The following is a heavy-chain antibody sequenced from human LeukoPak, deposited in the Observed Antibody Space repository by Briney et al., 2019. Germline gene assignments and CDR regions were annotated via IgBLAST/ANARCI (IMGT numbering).Heavy chain of an antibody. J-gene: IGHJ6*04. CDR1: GGTFSSYA. Sequence: GASVKVSCKASGGTFSSYAISWVRQAPGQGLEWMGWISAYNGNTNYAQKLQGRVTMTTDTSTSTAYMELRSLRSDDTAVYYCARLDYYDSQGDVWGKGTTVTVSS. V-gene: IGHV1-18*01. D-gene: IGHD3-22*01. CDR3: ARLDYYDSQGDV. CDR2: ISAYNGNT.